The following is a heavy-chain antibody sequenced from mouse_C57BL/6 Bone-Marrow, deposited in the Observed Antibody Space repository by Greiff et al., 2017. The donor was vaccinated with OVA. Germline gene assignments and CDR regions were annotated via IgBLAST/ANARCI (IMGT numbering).Heavy chain of an antibody. Sequence: EVQLVESGGGLVKPGGSLKLSCAASGFTFSSYAMSWVRQTPEKRLEWVATISDGGSYTYYPDNVKGRFTISRANAKNNLYLHMSHLTSEDTAMYYCARDRELRAFDYWGRGTTLTVSA. V-gene: IGHV5-4*01. CDR2: ISDGGSYT. CDR3: ARDRELRAFDY. J-gene: IGHJ2*01. D-gene: IGHD3-2*02. CDR1: GFTFSSYA.